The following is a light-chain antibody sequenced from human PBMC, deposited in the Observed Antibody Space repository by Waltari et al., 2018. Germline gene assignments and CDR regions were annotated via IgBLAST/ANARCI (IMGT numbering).Light chain of an antibody. CDR1: QSVGTW. V-gene: IGKV1-5*03. Sequence: DIQMTQSPSTLSASVGYRVTISCRASQSVGTWLAWYQQKPGKAPKLLIYMASSLESGVPSRFSDSGSGTDFTLTISSLQPDDFATYSCQQYSSFSTFGQGTKV. CDR2: MAS. CDR3: QQYSSFST. J-gene: IGKJ2*01.